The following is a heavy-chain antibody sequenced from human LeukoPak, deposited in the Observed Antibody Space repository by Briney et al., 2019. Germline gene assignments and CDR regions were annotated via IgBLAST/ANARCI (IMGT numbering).Heavy chain of an antibody. V-gene: IGHV4-4*02. CDR3: ASREQWLVSFDY. CDR1: GGSISSSNW. Sequence: SETLSLTCAVSGGSISSSNWWSWVRQPPGKGLEWIGEIYHSGSTNYNPSLKSRVTISVDKSKNQFSLKLSSVTAADTAVYYCASREQWLVSFDYWGQGTLVTVSS. D-gene: IGHD6-19*01. J-gene: IGHJ4*02. CDR2: IYHSGST.